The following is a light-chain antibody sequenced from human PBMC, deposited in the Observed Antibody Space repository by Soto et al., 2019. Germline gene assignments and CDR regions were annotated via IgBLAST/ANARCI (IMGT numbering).Light chain of an antibody. J-gene: IGLJ2*01. CDR1: SSNIGKNY. CDR2: DNY. V-gene: IGLV1-51*01. CDR3: GAWDTSLRAVV. Sequence: QAVVTQPPSVSAAPGQKVIISCSGNSSNIGKNYVFWYQQFPGTAPKLLIYDNYKRPSGIPDRFSVSKSGASATLAITGLNTGDEADYYCGAWDTSLRAVVFGGGTQLTVL.